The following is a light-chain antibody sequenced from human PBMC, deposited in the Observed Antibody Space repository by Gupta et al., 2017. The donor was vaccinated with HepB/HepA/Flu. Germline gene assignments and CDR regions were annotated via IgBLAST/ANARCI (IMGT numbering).Light chain of an antibody. CDR1: QSISSN. CDR2: ATS. V-gene: IGKV3-15*01. J-gene: IGKJ5*01. Sequence: EIVMTQSPATLSVFPGERATLSCRASQSISSNVAWYQQKPGQAPRLLIYATSTRATGTPARFSGSGSGTDFTLTISSLQSEDFAVYYCQQYNNWPPITFGQGTRLDIK. CDR3: QQYNNWPPIT.